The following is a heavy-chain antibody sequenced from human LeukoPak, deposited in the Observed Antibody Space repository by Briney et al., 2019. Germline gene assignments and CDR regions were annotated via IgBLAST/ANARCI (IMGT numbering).Heavy chain of an antibody. V-gene: IGHV1-8*01. CDR3: ARGQMGATWFDP. Sequence: ASVRVSCKASGYTFTSYDINWVRQATGQGLEWMGWMNPNSGNTGYAQKFQGRVTMTRNTSISTAYMELSSLRSEDTAVYYCARGQMGATWFDPWGQGTLVTVSS. J-gene: IGHJ5*02. D-gene: IGHD1-26*01. CDR1: GYTFTSYD. CDR2: MNPNSGNT.